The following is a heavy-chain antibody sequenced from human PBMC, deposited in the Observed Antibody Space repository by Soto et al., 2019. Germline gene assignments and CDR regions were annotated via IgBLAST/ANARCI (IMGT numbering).Heavy chain of an antibody. D-gene: IGHD3-3*01. J-gene: IGHJ6*02. Sequence: SVKVSCKASGGTFSSYAISWVRQAPGQGLEWMGGIIPIFGTANYAQKFQGRVTITADESTSTAYIELSSLRSEDTAVYYCARSSPRITIFGVVRTNYYYGMDVWGQGTTVTVSS. CDR3: ARSSPRITIFGVVRTNYYYGMDV. V-gene: IGHV1-69*13. CDR1: GGTFSSYA. CDR2: IIPIFGTA.